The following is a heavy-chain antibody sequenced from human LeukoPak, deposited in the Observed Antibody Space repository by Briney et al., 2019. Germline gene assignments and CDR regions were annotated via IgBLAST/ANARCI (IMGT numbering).Heavy chain of an antibody. D-gene: IGHD6-19*01. CDR3: ARDHSGGWSYYYYYGMDV. CDR2: ISAYNGNT. V-gene: IGHV1-18*01. Sequence: ASVKVSCKASGYTLTSYGISWVRQAPGQGLEWMGWISAYNGNTNYTQKLQGRVTMTTDTSTSTAYMELRSLRSDDTAVYYCARDHSGGWSYYYYYGMDVWGQGTTVTVSS. CDR1: GYTLTSYG. J-gene: IGHJ6*02.